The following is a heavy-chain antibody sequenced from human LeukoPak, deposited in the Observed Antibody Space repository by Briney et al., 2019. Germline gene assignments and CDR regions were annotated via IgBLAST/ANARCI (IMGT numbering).Heavy chain of an antibody. CDR1: GFTHSRNY. D-gene: IGHD3-10*01. V-gene: IGHV3-53*01. CDR2: IYSGGST. J-gene: IGHJ4*02. Sequence: GGSLRPSCAASGFTHSRNYMSWVRQAPGKGLEWASVIYSGGSTYYADSVKGRFTISRDNSKNTLYLQMNSLRAEDTAVYYCARVMVRGDYFDYWGQGTLVTVSS. CDR3: ARVMVRGDYFDY.